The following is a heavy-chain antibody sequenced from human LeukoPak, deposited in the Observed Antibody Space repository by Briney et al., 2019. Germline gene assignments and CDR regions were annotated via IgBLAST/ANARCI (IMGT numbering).Heavy chain of an antibody. J-gene: IGHJ4*02. CDR1: GDSISSYY. D-gene: IGHD4-17*01. Sequence: SETLSLTCTVSGDSISSYYWSWVRQPPGNGLEWIGYIYYSGSTNYNPSLKSRVTISVDTSKNQFSLRLSSVTAADTAVYYCARLATYGDYSDWGQGTLVSVSP. CDR2: IYYSGST. V-gene: IGHV4-59*08. CDR3: ARLATYGDYSD.